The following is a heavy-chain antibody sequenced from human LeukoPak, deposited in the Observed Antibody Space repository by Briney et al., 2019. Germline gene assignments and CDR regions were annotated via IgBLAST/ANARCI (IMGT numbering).Heavy chain of an antibody. D-gene: IGHD6-19*01. CDR2: MNPNSGNT. J-gene: IGHJ4*02. CDR3: ARGRIAVAGGDY. CDR1: GYTFTSYD. V-gene: IGHV1-8*01. Sequence: ASVKVSCKASGYTFTSYDINWVRQATGQGLEWMGRMNPNSGNTGYAQKFQGRVTMTRNTSISTAYMELSSLRSEDTAVYYCARGRIAVAGGDYWGQGTLVTVSS.